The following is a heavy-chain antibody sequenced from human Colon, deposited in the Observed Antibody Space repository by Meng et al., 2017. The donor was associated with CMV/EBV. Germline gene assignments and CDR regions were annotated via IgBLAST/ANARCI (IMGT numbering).Heavy chain of an antibody. V-gene: IGHV2-5*02. Sequence: QISLKESVPPLVKPTQTLRLTCTFSGFSFTTDKAGVGWIRHPPGKALEWLAIIYWGDDTRYSPSLKTRLTITRDTSKNQVILTMTNMDPADTATYYCVNRSYSGQDDYWGQGALVTVSS. CDR1: GFSFTTDKAG. J-gene: IGHJ4*02. CDR2: IYWGDDT. CDR3: VNRSYSGQDDY. D-gene: IGHD5-12*01.